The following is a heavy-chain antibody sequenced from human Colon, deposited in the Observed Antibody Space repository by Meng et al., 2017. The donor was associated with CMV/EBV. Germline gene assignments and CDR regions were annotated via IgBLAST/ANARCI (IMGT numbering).Heavy chain of an antibody. CDR3: AREGHYSDSSGRAWFDP. J-gene: IGHJ5*02. V-gene: IGHV1-3*01. D-gene: IGHD3-22*01. CDR2: STAGYGDT. Sequence: YRLTDNAIHWLCQAPGQRPGGMGWSTAGYGDTKYSQKFQGRVTITRDTSASTAYMELSSLRSEDTAVYFCAREGHYSDSSGRAWFDPWGQGTLVTVSS. CDR1: YRLTDNA.